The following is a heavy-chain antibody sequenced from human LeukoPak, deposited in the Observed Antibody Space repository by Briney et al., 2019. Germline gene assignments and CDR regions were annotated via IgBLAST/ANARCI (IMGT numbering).Heavy chain of an antibody. CDR3: ARDAETGADYFDS. J-gene: IGHJ4*02. D-gene: IGHD1-1*01. CDR1: GGTFTTYS. CDR2: IIPLFGTT. Sequence: GASVKVSCKASGGTFTTYSITWVRQAPGQGLEWMGNIIPLFGTTKYAPKFQGRVTITADESATTGYMELNSLTSKDTAMYYRARDAETGADYFDSWGQGTLVTVSS. V-gene: IGHV1-69*13.